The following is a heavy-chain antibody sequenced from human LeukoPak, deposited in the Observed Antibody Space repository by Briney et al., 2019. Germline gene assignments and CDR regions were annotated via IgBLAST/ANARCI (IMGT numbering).Heavy chain of an antibody. J-gene: IGHJ4*02. CDR3: SRSLEY. V-gene: IGHV3-7*01. Sequence: GGSLRLSCAASGFPFSGYWMDWVRQAPGKGMEWVANTKQDGSEQYYADSVKGRFTISRDNAKNALYLQMNSLRAKDTAVYYCSRSLEYWGQGALVTVSS. CDR1: GFPFSGYW. CDR2: TKQDGSEQ.